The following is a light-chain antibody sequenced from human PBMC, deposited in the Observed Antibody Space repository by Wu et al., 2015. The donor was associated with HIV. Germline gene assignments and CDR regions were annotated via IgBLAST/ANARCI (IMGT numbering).Light chain of an antibody. CDR1: QGISSY. V-gene: IGKV1-9*01. J-gene: IGKJ1*01. CDR2: AAS. CDR3: QQLNSYPRT. Sequence: IQLTQSPSSLSASVGDRATITCRASQGISSYLGWYQQKPGKAPKLLIYAASTLHSGVPSRFSGSGSGTDFTLSISSLQPEDFATYYCQQLNSYPRTFGQGTKVEIK.